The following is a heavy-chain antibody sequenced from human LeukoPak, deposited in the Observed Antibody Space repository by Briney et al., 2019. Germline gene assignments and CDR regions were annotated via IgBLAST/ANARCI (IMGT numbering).Heavy chain of an antibody. CDR3: ARDWVRSSCTD. V-gene: IGHV3-74*01. D-gene: IGHD6-13*01. CDR1: GFSLRNYW. J-gene: IGHJ4*02. Sequence: GGSLRLSCAASGFSLRNYWMHWVRQAPGKGLVWVSRINSDESNINYADSVKGRFTVSRDNAKNSLYLQMNSLRTEDTAVYYCARDWVRSSCTDWGQGTLVTVSS. CDR2: INSDESNI.